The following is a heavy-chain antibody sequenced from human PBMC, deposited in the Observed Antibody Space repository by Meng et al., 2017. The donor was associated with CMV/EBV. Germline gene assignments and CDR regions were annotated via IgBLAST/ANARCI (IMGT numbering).Heavy chain of an antibody. Sequence: LRLSCTVSGGSVSSGSYYWSWIRQPPGKGLEWIGYIYYSGSTNYNPSLKSRVTISVDTSKNQFSLKLSSVTAADTAVYYCARTRDSSGYYIDYWGQGTLVTVSS. CDR3: ARTRDSSGYYIDY. D-gene: IGHD3-22*01. V-gene: IGHV4-61*01. J-gene: IGHJ4*02. CDR1: GGSVSSGSYY. CDR2: IYYSGST.